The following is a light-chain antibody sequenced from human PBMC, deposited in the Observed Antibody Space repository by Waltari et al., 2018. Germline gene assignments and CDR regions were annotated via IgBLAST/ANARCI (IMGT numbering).Light chain of an antibody. CDR1: QTVSIN. Sequence: ETMMTQSPATLSVSPGERATLYCRASQTVSINLAWYQQKPGQPPRLLIYGASTRATGIPARFSGSWSGTEFTLTISSLQSEDFAIYYCQQYNNWPPATFGLGTKVEIK. V-gene: IGKV3-15*01. CDR2: GAS. CDR3: QQYNNWPPAT. J-gene: IGKJ1*01.